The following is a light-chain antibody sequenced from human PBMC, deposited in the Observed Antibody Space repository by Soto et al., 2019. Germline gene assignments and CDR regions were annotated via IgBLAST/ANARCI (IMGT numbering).Light chain of an antibody. CDR3: QHYCSSRT. V-gene: IGKV3-20*01. Sequence: EIVLTQSPGTLSLSPGERATLSCRASQSVSSSLAWYQQRPEQAPRLLIYDASSRATVIPARFSGSGSGTDFTLTISRLEPEDFAVYYCQHYCSSRTFGQGTRWISN. CDR2: DAS. J-gene: IGKJ1*01. CDR1: QSVSSS.